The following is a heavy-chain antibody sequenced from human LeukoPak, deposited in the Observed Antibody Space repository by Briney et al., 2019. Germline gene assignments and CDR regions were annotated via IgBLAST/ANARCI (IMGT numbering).Heavy chain of an antibody. J-gene: IGHJ4*02. CDR1: GGSISSYY. D-gene: IGHD6-19*01. V-gene: IGHV4-59*12. Sequence: SETLSLTCTVSGGSISSYYWSWIRQPPGKGLEWIGYIYYSGSTNYNPSLKSRVTISVDTSKNQFSLKLSSVTAADTAVYYCARGRTRWTVAAFDYWGQGTLVTVSS. CDR2: IYYSGST. CDR3: ARGRTRWTVAAFDY.